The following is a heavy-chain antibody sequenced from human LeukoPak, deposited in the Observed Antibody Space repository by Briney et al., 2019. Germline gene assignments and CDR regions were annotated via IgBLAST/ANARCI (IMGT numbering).Heavy chain of an antibody. CDR3: ARGPMVRGPDY. Sequence: PGGSLRLSCAASGFTFSSYAMHWVRQAPGKGLEWVSSISSSSSNKYYADSVKGRFTISRDNSKNSLYLQMNSLRAEDTAVYYCARGPMVRGPDYWGQGTLVTVSS. D-gene: IGHD3-10*01. CDR2: ISSSSSNK. CDR1: GFTFSSYA. J-gene: IGHJ4*02. V-gene: IGHV3-21*01.